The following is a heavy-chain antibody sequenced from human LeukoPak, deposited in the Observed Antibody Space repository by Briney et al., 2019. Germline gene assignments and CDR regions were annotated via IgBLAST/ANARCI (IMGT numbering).Heavy chain of an antibody. J-gene: IGHJ6*02. D-gene: IGHD6-13*01. CDR1: GYSISNGYN. V-gene: IGHV4-38-2*02. CDR2: INHSGST. CDR3: ASIAAAGTFYYYYGMDV. Sequence: SEILSLTCTVSGYSISNGYNWGWVRQPPGKGLEWIGEINHSGSTNYNPSLKSRVTISVDTSKNQFSLKLSSVTAADTAVYYCASIAAAGTFYYYYGMDVWGQGTTVTVSS.